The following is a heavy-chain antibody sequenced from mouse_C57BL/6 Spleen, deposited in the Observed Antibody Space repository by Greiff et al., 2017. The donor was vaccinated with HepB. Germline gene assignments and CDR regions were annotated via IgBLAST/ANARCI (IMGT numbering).Heavy chain of an antibody. J-gene: IGHJ2*01. CDR2: IDPETGGT. CDR3: TRSYYGSSYYFDY. V-gene: IGHV1-15*01. CDR1: GYTFTDYE. D-gene: IGHD1-1*01. Sequence: VKLQESGAELVRPGASVTLSCKASGYTFTDYEMHWVKQTPVHGLEWIGAIDPETGGTAYNQKFKGKAILTADKSSSTAYMELRSLTSEDSAVYYCTRSYYGSSYYFDYWGQGTTLTVSS.